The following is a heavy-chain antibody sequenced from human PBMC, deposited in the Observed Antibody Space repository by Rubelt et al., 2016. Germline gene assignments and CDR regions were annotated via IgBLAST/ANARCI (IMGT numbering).Heavy chain of an antibody. Sequence: EVQLVESGGGLVQPGGSLRLSCAASGFTFSSYWMSWVRQAPGKGLEWISYISPGGSTIYYAGSLKGRFTISRDNAKNSMYLQMNSLGAEDTAIYYCARVFGTDDYWGQGTLVTVSS. CDR3: ARVFGTDDY. CDR2: ISPGGSTI. D-gene: IGHD3-10*01. J-gene: IGHJ4*02. V-gene: IGHV3-48*04. CDR1: GFTFSSYW.